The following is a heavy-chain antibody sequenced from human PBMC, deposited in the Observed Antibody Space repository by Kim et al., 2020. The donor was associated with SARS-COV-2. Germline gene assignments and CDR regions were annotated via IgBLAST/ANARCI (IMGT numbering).Heavy chain of an antibody. V-gene: IGHV3-7*01. J-gene: IGHJ4*02. CDR1: GFTFSTYW. Sequence: GGSLRLSCVASGFTFSTYWMGWVRQAPGKELEWVANINEDGSDKYYVDSMKGRFTISRDNDKTTLFLQMNSLRAEDTAVYYCAKLGYHVVDYWGQGTLVTVSS. D-gene: IGHD5-18*01. CDR2: INEDGSDK. CDR3: AKLGYHVVDY.